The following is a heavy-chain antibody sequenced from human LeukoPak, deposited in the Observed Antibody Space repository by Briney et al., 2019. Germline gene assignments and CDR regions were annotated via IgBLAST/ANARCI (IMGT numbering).Heavy chain of an antibody. Sequence: GGSLRLSCAASGFTFSSYSMNWVRQAPGKGLEWVSSISSSSSYIYYADSVKGRFTISRDNAKNSLYLQMNSLRAEDTAVYYCARDRIVATTMFDPWGQGTLVTVPS. CDR3: ARDRIVATTMFDP. CDR2: ISSSSSYI. CDR1: GFTFSSYS. J-gene: IGHJ5*02. D-gene: IGHD5-12*01. V-gene: IGHV3-21*01.